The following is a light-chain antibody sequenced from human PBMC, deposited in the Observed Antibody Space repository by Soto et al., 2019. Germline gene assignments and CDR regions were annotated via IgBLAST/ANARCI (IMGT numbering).Light chain of an antibody. CDR2: AAS. Sequence: DIQLTQSPSFLSASVGDRVTMTCRASQAISNYLGWYQQKQGKAPKLLIHAASALQRGVPSRFSGSGSETEFTLTISSLQPEDFATYYCQQFNSYPLTFGGGTKADNK. CDR3: QQFNSYPLT. V-gene: IGKV1-9*01. J-gene: IGKJ4*01. CDR1: QAISNY.